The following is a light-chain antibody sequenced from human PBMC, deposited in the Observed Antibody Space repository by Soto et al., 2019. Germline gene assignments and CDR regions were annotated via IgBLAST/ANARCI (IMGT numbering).Light chain of an antibody. CDR2: GAS. Sequence: ETVMTQSPATLSVSPGERATLSCRASQSVSSNLAWYQQTPGQAPRLLIYGASTRATGIPARFSGSGSGTEFTITISSLQSEDFAVYYCQQYNNWPRTFGQGTKLEIK. CDR3: QQYNNWPRT. J-gene: IGKJ2*01. V-gene: IGKV3-15*01. CDR1: QSVSSN.